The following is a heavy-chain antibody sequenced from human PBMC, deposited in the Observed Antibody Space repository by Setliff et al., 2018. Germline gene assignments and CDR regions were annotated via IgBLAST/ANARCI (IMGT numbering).Heavy chain of an antibody. Sequence: GGSLRLSCAASGFTFDDYAMHWVRQAPGKGLEWVSGISWNSGSIGYADSVKDRFTISRDNAKNSLYLQMNSLRAEDTAVYYCARVSSSGSYYLAMPAAFDIWGQGTMVTVSS. J-gene: IGHJ3*02. CDR3: ARVSSSGSYYLAMPAAFDI. CDR1: GFTFDDYA. CDR2: ISWNSGSI. V-gene: IGHV3-9*01. D-gene: IGHD1-26*01.